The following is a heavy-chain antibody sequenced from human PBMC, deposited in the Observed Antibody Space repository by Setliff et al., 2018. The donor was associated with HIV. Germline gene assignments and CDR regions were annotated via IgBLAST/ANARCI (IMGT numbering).Heavy chain of an antibody. D-gene: IGHD6-25*01. CDR1: GGSIRTGDW. CDR2: IYYSGST. CDR3: ARGFEAADAFHI. Sequence: SETLSLTCAVTGGSIRTGDWWSWVRQSPGKGLEWIGYIYYSGSTYYNPSLKSRVTMSLDTSNNQFSLKLSSVTAADTAVYYCARGFEAADAFHIWGQGTMVTVS. V-gene: IGHV4-31*11. J-gene: IGHJ3*02.